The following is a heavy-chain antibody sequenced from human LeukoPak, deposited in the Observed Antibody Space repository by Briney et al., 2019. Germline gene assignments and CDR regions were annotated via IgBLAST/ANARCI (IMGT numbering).Heavy chain of an antibody. J-gene: IGHJ4*02. D-gene: IGHD3-10*01. Sequence: ASVTVSRQPSVNTLKAHYIHWVRQAPGQRREWRGVLNPNEGSTTYAQKFQGRVTMTRVTSTNTVYVDLTSLKFDDTAFYYCAGRTGVRAGFYLDSWGQGTLVTVSS. V-gene: IGHV1-46*02. CDR3: AGRTGVRAGFYLDS. CDR2: LNPNEGST. CDR1: VNTLKAHY.